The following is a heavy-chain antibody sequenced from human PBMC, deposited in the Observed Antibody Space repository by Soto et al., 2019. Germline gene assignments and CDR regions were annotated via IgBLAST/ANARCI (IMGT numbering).Heavy chain of an antibody. V-gene: IGHV3-30*18. D-gene: IGHD3-22*01. CDR3: AKLRVGRYYDSSGYWDAFDI. CDR1: GFTFSSYG. J-gene: IGHJ3*02. CDR2: ISYDGSNK. Sequence: QVQLVESGGGVVQPGRSLRLSCAASGFTFSSYGMHWVRQAPGKGLEWVAVISYDGSNKYYADSMKGRFTISRDNSKNTLYLQMNSLRAEDTAVYYCAKLRVGRYYDSSGYWDAFDIWGQGTMVTVSS.